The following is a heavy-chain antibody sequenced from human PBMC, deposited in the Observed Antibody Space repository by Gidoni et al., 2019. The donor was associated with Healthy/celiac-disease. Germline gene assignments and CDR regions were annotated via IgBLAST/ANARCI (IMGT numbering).Heavy chain of an antibody. CDR3: AHRRRWLQLGWFDP. D-gene: IGHD5-12*01. CDR2: IYWDDDK. V-gene: IGHV2-5*02. J-gene: IGHJ5*02. CDR1: GFSLSTSGVG. Sequence: QITLKESGPTLVKPTQTLTLTCTFSGFSLSTSGVGVGWIRQPPGKALEWLALIYWDDDKRYSPSLKSRLTITKDTSKNQVVLTMTNMDPVDTATYYCAHRRRWLQLGWFDPWGQGTLVTVSS.